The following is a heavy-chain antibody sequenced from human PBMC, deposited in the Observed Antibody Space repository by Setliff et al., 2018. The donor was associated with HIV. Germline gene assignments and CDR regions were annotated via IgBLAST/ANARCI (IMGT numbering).Heavy chain of an antibody. Sequence: PSETLSLTCTVSGGSVSSYHWTWIRQPPGKGLEWIGYLYYSGSTYYNPSLKSRVTISIDTSKIQLSLKLNSVTAADTAVYYCARAMGANWSYYYYMDVWGKGTTVTVSS. CDR2: LYYSGST. J-gene: IGHJ6*03. CDR3: ARAMGANWSYYYYMDV. V-gene: IGHV4-59*02. D-gene: IGHD1-26*01. CDR1: GGSVSSYH.